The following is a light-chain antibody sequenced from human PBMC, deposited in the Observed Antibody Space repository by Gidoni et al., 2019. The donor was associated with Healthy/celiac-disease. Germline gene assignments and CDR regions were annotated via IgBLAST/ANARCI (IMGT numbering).Light chain of an antibody. J-gene: IGKJ1*01. CDR1: QSVLYSSNNKNY. V-gene: IGKV4-1*01. Sequence: DIVMTQSPDSLAVSLGERATINCKSSQSVLYSSNNKNYLAWYQQKPGQHPKLLIYWASTRESGVPDRFSGSGSGTDVTRTISSLQAEDVAVYYCQQYYSTPPTFGQGTKVEIK. CDR3: QQYYSTPPT. CDR2: WAS.